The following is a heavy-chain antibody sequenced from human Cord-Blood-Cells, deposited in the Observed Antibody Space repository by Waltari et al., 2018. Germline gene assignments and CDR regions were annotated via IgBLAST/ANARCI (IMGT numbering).Heavy chain of an antibody. J-gene: IGHJ6*02. V-gene: IGHV3-21*01. D-gene: IGHD3-10*01. CDR1: GLTSSSYS. Sequence: EVQLVESGGGLVKPGGSLRLSCAASGLTSSSYSMHWVRRAPGKGLEWVTSISSSSSYIYIAKSMQGRFTISRDNAKNSLYLQMNSLRAEDTAVYYCARDQGYYYGSGSYYSYGMEVWGQGTTVTVSS. CDR3: ARDQGYYYGSGSYYSYGMEV. CDR2: ISSSSSYI.